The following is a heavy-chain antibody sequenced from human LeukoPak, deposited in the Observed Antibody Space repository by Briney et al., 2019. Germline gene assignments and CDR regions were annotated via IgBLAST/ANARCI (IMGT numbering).Heavy chain of an antibody. J-gene: IGHJ5*02. D-gene: IGHD6-13*01. CDR3: ARRYSSSWYHWFDP. CDR1: GYTFPSYG. Sequence: ASVKVSCKASGYTFPSYGISWVRQAPGQGLEWMGWISAYNGNTNYAQKLQGRVTMTTDTSTSTAYMELRSLRSDDTAVYYCARRYSSSWYHWFDPWGQGTLVTVSS. V-gene: IGHV1-18*01. CDR2: ISAYNGNT.